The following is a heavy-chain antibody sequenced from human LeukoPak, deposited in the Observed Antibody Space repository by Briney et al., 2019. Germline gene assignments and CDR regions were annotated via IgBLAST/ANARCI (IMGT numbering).Heavy chain of an antibody. J-gene: IGHJ4*02. CDR2: ISGSGGRT. V-gene: IGHV3-23*01. D-gene: IGHD3-16*02. CDR1: GFTFSSYS. Sequence: GGSLRLSCAASGFTFSSYSMNWVRQAPGKGLEWVSGISGSGGRTYYADSVKGRFTISRDNSKNTLYLQMNSLRAEDTAVYYCAKGVRSVWGSYRTQYYFDYWGQGTLVTVSS. CDR3: AKGVRSVWGSYRTQYYFDY.